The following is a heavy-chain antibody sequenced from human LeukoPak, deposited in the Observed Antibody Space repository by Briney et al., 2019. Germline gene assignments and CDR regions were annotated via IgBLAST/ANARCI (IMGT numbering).Heavy chain of an antibody. V-gene: IGHV1-18*01. D-gene: IGHD5-18*01. CDR3: ARVGKRYSYGPPDYFDY. CDR1: GYTFTSYG. Sequence: ASVKVSCKASGYTFTSYGISWVRQAPGQGLEWMGWISTYNGNTNYAQNLHGRVTITTDTSTSTHYMELRSLRSDDTAVYYCARVGKRYSYGPPDYFDYWGQGTLVSVFS. J-gene: IGHJ4*02. CDR2: ISTYNGNT.